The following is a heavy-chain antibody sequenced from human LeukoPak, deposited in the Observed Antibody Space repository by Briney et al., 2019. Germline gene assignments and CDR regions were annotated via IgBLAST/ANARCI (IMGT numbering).Heavy chain of an antibody. CDR2: ISSSSTYT. V-gene: IGHV3-11*05. CDR3: AREGMDTSLYY. Sequence: GGSLRLSCAASGFTFSDYYMSWIRQAPGKGLEWLSYISSSSTYTKYADSVKGRFTISRDNAKNSLYLQMNSLRAEDTAVYYCAREGMDTSLYYWGQGTLVTVSS. CDR1: GFTFSDYY. D-gene: IGHD5-24*01. J-gene: IGHJ4*02.